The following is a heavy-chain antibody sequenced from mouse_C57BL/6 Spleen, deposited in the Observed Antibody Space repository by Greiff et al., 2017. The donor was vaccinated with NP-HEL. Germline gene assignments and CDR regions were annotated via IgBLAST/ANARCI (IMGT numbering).Heavy chain of an antibody. CDR2: IYPGGGYT. D-gene: IGHD1-1*01. J-gene: IGHJ1*03. Sequence: QVQLQQSGAELVRPGTSVKMSCKASGYTFTNYWIGWAKQRPGHGLEWIGDIYPGGGYTNYNEKFKGKATLTAAKSSSTAYMQFSSLTSEDSAIYYCARGPGYYGSSHWYFDVWGTGTTVTVSS. CDR3: ARGPGYYGSSHWYFDV. V-gene: IGHV1-63*01. CDR1: GYTFTNYW.